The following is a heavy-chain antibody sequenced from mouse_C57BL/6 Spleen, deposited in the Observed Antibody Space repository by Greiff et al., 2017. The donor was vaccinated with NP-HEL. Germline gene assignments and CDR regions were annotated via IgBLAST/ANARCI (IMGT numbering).Heavy chain of an antibody. Sequence: VQLQQPGAELVKPGASVKLSCKASGYTFTSYWMHWVKQRPGQGLEWIGMIHPNSGSTNYNEKFKSKATLTVDKSSSTAYMQLSSLTSEDSAVYYCARTHYYYGSSYYAMDYRGQGASGTDSS. J-gene: IGHJ4*01. D-gene: IGHD1-1*01. V-gene: IGHV1-64*01. CDR1: GYTFTSYW. CDR3: ARTHYYYGSSYYAMDY. CDR2: IHPNSGST.